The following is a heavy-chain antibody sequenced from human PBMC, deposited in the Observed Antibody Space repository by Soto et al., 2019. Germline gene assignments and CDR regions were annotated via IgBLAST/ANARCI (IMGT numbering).Heavy chain of an antibody. J-gene: IGHJ6*02. CDR1: GGSISSYY. CDR3: ARVRGYYGMDV. CDR2: IYYSGST. Sequence: ASETLSLTCTVSGGSISSYYWSWIRQPPGKGLEWIGYIYYSGSTNYNPSLKSRVTISVDTSKNQFSLKLSSVTAADTAVYYCARVRGYYGMDVWGQGTTGTGSS. V-gene: IGHV4-59*01.